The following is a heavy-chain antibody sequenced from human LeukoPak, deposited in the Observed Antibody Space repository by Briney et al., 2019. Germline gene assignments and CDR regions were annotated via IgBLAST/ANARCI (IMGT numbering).Heavy chain of an antibody. Sequence: PSETLSLTCTVSCGSISSYYWSWIRQPPGNGLEWIGYVYDSGSTNYNPSLKGRFTISVDTPKNRFSLKLSSVTATATAVYYFAGDSSGYYVPSYWGQGTLVTVSS. CDR2: VYDSGST. V-gene: IGHV4-59*01. D-gene: IGHD3-22*01. J-gene: IGHJ4*02. CDR1: CGSISSYY. CDR3: AGDSSGYYVPSY.